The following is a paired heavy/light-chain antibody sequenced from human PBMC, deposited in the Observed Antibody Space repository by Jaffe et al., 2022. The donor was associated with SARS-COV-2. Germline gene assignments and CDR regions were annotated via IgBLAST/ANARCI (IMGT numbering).Light chain of an antibody. CDR2: GAS. CDR3: QQCNEWPRT. J-gene: IGKJ1*01. CDR1: DSVNSK. V-gene: IGKV3-15*01. Sequence: EIVMTQSPATLSVSPGERATLSCRASDSVNSKLVWYQQKPGQAPRLLIYGASTRATGVPARFSGSGSGTVFTLTISSLQSEDFAVYYCQQCNEWPRTFGQGTRVEIK.
Heavy chain of an antibody. J-gene: IGHJ6*04. V-gene: IGHV1-3*01. CDR1: GYTFTRYG. CDR3: ARDEDV. Sequence: QVQVVQSGAEVKEPGASVKISCRASGYTFTRYGIHWVRQAPGQGLEWMGWIRAGTGDTRYSQKFQGRVTVTRDTSASTAYMELSSLRYEDTAVYYCARDEDVWGKGTTVIVSS. CDR2: IRAGTGDT.